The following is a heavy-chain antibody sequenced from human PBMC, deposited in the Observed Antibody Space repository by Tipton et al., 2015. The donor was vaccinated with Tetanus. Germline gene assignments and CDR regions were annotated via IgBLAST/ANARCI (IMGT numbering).Heavy chain of an antibody. CDR3: ASGGWPAAGTFDY. CDR2: IYPANSDT. CDR1: GYSSTSYW. V-gene: IGHV5-51*01. D-gene: IGHD6-13*01. J-gene: IGHJ4*02. Sequence: QLVQSGAEVKKPGDSLRISCTASGYSSTSYWIGWVRQMPGKGLEWMGVIYPANSDTTYSPSFQGLVTISVDRSISTAYLQWSSLKAPDTAMYYCASGGWPAAGTFDYWGQGTLVSVS.